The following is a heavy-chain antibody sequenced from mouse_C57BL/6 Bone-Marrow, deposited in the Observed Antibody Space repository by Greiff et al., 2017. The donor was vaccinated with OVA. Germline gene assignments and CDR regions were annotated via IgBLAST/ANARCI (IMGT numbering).Heavy chain of an antibody. CDR3: TRKTLGYFDY. CDR2: IDPETGGT. CDR1: GYTFTDYE. D-gene: IGHD3-3*01. V-gene: IGHV1-15*01. J-gene: IGHJ2*01. Sequence: VQLQQSGAELVRPGASVTLSCKASGYTFTDYEMHWVKQTPVHGLEWIGAIDPETGGTAYNQKFKGKAILTADKSSSTAYMELRSLTSEDSAVYYCTRKTLGYFDYWGQGTTLTVSS.